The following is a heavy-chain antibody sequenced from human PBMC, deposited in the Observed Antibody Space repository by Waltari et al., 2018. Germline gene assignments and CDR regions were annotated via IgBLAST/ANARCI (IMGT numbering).Heavy chain of an antibody. V-gene: IGHV4-34*01. Sequence: QVQLQQWGAGLLKPSETLSLTCAVYGGSFSGYYWSWIRQPPGKGLEWIGEINHSGSTNYNPSLKSRVNISVDTSKNQFSLKLSSVTAADTAVYYCAREAGLLYYFDYWGQGTLVTVSS. J-gene: IGHJ4*02. CDR2: INHSGST. CDR3: AREAGLLYYFDY. CDR1: GGSFSGYY.